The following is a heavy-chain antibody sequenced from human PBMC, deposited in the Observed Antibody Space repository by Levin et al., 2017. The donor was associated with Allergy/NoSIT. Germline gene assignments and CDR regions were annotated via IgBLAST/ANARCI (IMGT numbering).Heavy chain of an antibody. D-gene: IGHD3-22*01. Sequence: ASVKVSCKASGFTFTSSAVQWVRQARGQRLEWIGWIVVGSGNTNYAQKFQERVTITRDMSTSTAYMELSSLRSEDTAVYYCAALVPIYDSSGSSFDYWGQGTLVTVSS. J-gene: IGHJ4*02. CDR1: GFTFTSSA. V-gene: IGHV1-58*01. CDR2: IVVGSGNT. CDR3: AALVPIYDSSGSSFDY.